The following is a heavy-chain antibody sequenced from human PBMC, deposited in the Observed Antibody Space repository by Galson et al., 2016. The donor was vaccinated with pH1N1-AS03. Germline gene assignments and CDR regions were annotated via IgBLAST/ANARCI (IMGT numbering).Heavy chain of an antibody. D-gene: IGHD3-22*01. Sequence: SLRLSCAVSGFTFDDYAMHWVRQGPGKGPEWVSSINWNGDTRGYADSVKGRFTITRDNANNSVYLQMESLRTEDTALSFCVYDSSGLYYFEYWGRGAQVTVSS. CDR2: INWNGDTR. V-gene: IGHV3-9*01. CDR3: VYDSSGLYYFEY. CDR1: GFTFDDYA. J-gene: IGHJ4*02.